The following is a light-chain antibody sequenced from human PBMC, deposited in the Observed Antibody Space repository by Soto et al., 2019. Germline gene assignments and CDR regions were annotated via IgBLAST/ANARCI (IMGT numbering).Light chain of an antibody. Sequence: IPMTQSPNTLSVSVGDSVSITCRASENVNGHLAWYQQRPGKAPKLLIYEASILESGVPSRFSGSGYGTEFTLTINGLLPEDFVTYYCQQYNNWPSFGQGTKV. CDR3: QQYNNWPS. CDR2: EAS. J-gene: IGKJ1*01. V-gene: IGKV1-5*03. CDR1: ENVNGH.